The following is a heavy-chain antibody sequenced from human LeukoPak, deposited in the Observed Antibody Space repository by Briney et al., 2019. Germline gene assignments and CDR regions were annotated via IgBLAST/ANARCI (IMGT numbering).Heavy chain of an antibody. CDR2: IREDGSQK. Sequence: GGSLRLSCAASGFTFTTYAMSWVRQVPGKGLEWVASIREDGSQKSSVDSVKGRFTISRDNAKTSLYLQMDSLRAEDTAVYWCARGPTNGQAFDYWGQGTLVSVSS. J-gene: IGHJ4*02. CDR3: ARGPTNGQAFDY. D-gene: IGHD2-8*01. CDR1: GFTFTTYA. V-gene: IGHV3-7*01.